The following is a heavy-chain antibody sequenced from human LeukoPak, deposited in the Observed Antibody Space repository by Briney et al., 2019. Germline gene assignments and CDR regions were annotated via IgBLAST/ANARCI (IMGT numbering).Heavy chain of an antibody. D-gene: IGHD3-22*01. Sequence: SVKVSCKASSYTFTSYGISWVRQAPGQGLEWMGWISAYNGNTNYAQKLQGRVTMTTDTSTSTAYMELRSLRSDDTAVYYCVRDLDDSPNWCDPWGQGTLVTVSS. CDR1: SYTFTSYG. V-gene: IGHV1-18*01. CDR3: VRDLDDSPNWCDP. J-gene: IGHJ5*02. CDR2: ISAYNGNT.